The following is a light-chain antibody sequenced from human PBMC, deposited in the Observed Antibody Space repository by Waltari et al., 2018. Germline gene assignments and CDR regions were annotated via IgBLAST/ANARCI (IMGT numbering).Light chain of an antibody. CDR1: QTVLYADNNNY. Sequence: DFVMTQSPDSLAVFLGEQATVNCKYSQTVLYADNNNYLAWYHQKPGKPPKLLIYWASNRQSGVPDRFIGSGSGTDFTLTISSLQPEDLAIYYCQQYFGTPVTFGQLTKLDIK. CDR3: QQYFGTPVT. CDR2: WAS. V-gene: IGKV4-1*01. J-gene: IGKJ2*01.